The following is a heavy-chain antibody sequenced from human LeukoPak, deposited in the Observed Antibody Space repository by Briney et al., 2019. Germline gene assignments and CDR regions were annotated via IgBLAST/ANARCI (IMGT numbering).Heavy chain of an antibody. CDR1: GYTFTGYY. CDR2: INPNSGGT. CDR3: ARRYYGSSGWQFDP. V-gene: IGHV1-2*02. Sequence: GASVKVSCKASGYTFTGYYMHWVRQAPGQGLEWMGWINPNSGGTNYAQKFQGRVTMTRDTSISTAYMELSRLRSDDTAVYYCARRYYGSSGWQFDPWGQGTLVTVSS. J-gene: IGHJ5*02. D-gene: IGHD3-22*01.